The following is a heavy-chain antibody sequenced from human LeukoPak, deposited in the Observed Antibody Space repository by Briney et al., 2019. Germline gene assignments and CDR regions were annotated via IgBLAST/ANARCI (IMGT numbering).Heavy chain of an antibody. V-gene: IGHV4-34*01. CDR1: GGSFSGYY. Sequence: SETVSCTCAVYGGSFSGYYWSWIRQPPGKGLEWIGEINHSGSTNYNPSLKSRVTISVDTSKNQFSLKLSSVTAADTAVYYCARGIRITMVRGIIYEYWGQGTLVPVSS. CDR2: INHSGST. CDR3: ARGIRITMVRGIIYEY. D-gene: IGHD3-10*01. J-gene: IGHJ4*02.